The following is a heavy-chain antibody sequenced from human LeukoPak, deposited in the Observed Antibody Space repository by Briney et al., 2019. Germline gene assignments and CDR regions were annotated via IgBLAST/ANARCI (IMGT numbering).Heavy chain of an antibody. Sequence: SETLSLTCTVSGGSISSSSYYWGWIRQPPGKGLEWIGSIYCSGSTYYNPSLKSRVTISVDTSKNQFSLKLSSVTAADTAVYYCARQAIFGVVIDPRGQGTLVTVSS. V-gene: IGHV4-39*01. D-gene: IGHD3-3*01. CDR2: IYCSGST. J-gene: IGHJ5*02. CDR3: ARQAIFGVVIDP. CDR1: GGSISSSSYY.